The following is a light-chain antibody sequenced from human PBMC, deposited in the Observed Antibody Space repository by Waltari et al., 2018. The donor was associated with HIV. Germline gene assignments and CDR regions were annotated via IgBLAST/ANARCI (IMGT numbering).Light chain of an antibody. J-gene: IGLJ2*01. CDR1: SSTIGNYF. CDR2: RND. CDR3: ATWDDTLSAWV. Sequence: VTISCSGSSSTIGNYFIYWYQQFPGTAPKLLIYRNDQRPSGVPDRFSGSKSGTSASLAISGLRSEDEADYYCATWDDTLSAWVFSGGTKLTVL. V-gene: IGLV1-47*01.